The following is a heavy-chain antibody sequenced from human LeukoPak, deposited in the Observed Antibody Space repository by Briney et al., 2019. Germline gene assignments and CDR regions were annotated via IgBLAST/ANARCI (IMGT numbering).Heavy chain of an antibody. Sequence: GGSLRLSCAASGFTFSSYSMNWVRQAPGKGLEWVSSISSSSSYIYYADSVKGRFTISRDNAKNSLYLQMNSLRAEDTAVYYCARDRSQAVAGSFDPWGLGTLVTVSS. CDR2: ISSSSSYI. CDR3: ARDRSQAVAGSFDP. D-gene: IGHD6-19*01. V-gene: IGHV3-21*01. J-gene: IGHJ5*02. CDR1: GFTFSSYS.